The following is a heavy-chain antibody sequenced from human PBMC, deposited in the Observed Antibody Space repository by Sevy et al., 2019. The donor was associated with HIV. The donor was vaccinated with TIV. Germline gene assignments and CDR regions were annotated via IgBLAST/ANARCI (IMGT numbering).Heavy chain of an antibody. CDR2: IYYNGHT. Sequence: SETLSLTCSVSGGTIVSSGHYWGWIRQTPGKGLEWIGSIYYNGHTYYNPSLNSRLTISIDTSKNQFSLNLSSVTAADTGIYFCAREAGGYDYDYGMDVWGQGTTVTVSS. V-gene: IGHV4-39*02. CDR1: GGTIVSSGHY. CDR3: AREAGGYDYDYGMDV. D-gene: IGHD5-12*01. J-gene: IGHJ6*02.